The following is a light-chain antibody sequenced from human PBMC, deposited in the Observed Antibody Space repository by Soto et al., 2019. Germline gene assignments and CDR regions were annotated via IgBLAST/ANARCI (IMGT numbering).Light chain of an antibody. CDR3: QQYDSWT. V-gene: IGKV3-20*01. Sequence: EIVLTQSPGTLSLSPGERATLSFMASQSVTSMYLAWYQQKPGQAPRLLIDGASNRATDIPDRFSGSGSGTDFTLTISRLEPEDFAVYYCQQYDSWTFGQGTKVDIK. J-gene: IGKJ1*01. CDR1: QSVTSMY. CDR2: GAS.